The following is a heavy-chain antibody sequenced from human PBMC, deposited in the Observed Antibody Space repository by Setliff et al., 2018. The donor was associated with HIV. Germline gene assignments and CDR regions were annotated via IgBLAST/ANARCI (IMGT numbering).Heavy chain of an antibody. D-gene: IGHD5-18*01. Sequence: GESLKISCAASGFTFSGAEIHWVRQVSGKGLEWVSYISSSRASYTGYADSVKGRFTISRDNAKNSLYLQMNSLRAEDTAVYYCARDTNSYGPSDNWGQGTLVTVSS. J-gene: IGHJ4*02. CDR3: ARDTNSYGPSDN. V-gene: IGHV3-21*05. CDR1: GFTFSGAE. CDR2: ISSSRASYT.